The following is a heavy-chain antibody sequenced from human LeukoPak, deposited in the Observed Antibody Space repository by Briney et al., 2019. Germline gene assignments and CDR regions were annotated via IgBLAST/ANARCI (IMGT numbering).Heavy chain of an antibody. CDR2: IYPGDSDT. CDR1: GYCFTSYW. D-gene: IGHD4-17*01. V-gene: IGHV5-51*01. CDR3: ARQRGSGDAISDY. Sequence: RGESLKISCKGSGYCFTSYWIGWVRQMPGKGLELMGIIYPGDSDTRYSPSFQGQVTISADKSISTAYLQWSSLKASDTAMYYCARQRGSGDAISDYWGQGTLVLVSS. J-gene: IGHJ4*02.